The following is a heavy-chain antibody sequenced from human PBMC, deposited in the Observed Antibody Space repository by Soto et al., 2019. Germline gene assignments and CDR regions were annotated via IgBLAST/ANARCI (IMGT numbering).Heavy chain of an antibody. CDR3: ARVGYCSSTPCWPIGYFEY. CDR2: IFSSGGT. Sequence: QVQLQESGPGLVKPSETLSLTCTVSGDSISSFYWTWIRQPPGKGLEWVGYIFSSGGTNYHPSLKSRVTISVDTSENQFSLKLTSVTAADTAVYYCARVGYCSSTPCWPIGYFEYWGQGTLVTVSS. V-gene: IGHV4-59*01. D-gene: IGHD2-2*01. CDR1: GDSISSFY. J-gene: IGHJ4*02.